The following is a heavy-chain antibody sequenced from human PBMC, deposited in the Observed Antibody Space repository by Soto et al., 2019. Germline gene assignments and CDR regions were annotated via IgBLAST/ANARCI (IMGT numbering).Heavy chain of an antibody. V-gene: IGHV1-69*02. D-gene: IGHD4-17*01. CDR1: GGTFSSYT. J-gene: IGHJ4*02. CDR2: IIPILGIA. CDR3: AAEYGANSA. Sequence: QVQLVQSGAEVKKPGSSVKVSCKASGGTFSSYTLNWVRQAPGQGLEWVGRIIPILGIAKNAQKFQGRVTITADKSTSTAYMELSSLRSEDTAVYYCAAEYGANSAWGQGTLVTVSS.